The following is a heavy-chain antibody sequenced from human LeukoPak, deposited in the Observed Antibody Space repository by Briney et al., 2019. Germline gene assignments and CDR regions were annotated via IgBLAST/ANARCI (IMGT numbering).Heavy chain of an antibody. CDR1: GYTFTSYA. CDR3: ARDLVGAKNYYYYGMDV. V-gene: IGHV1-3*01. Sequence: GASVKVSCKASGYTFTSYAMHWVRQPPGQRLAWMGWINAGNGNTKYSQKFQGRVTITRDTSASTAYMELSSLRSEDTAVYYCARDLVGAKNYYYYGMDVWGKGTTVTVSS. J-gene: IGHJ6*04. CDR2: INAGNGNT. D-gene: IGHD1-26*01.